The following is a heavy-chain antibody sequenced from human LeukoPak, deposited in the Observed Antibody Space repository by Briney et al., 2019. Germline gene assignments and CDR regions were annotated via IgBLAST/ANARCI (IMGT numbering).Heavy chain of an antibody. J-gene: IGHJ6*03. V-gene: IGHV1-2*02. Sequence: GASVKVSCKASGYTFTGYYMHWVRQAPGQGLEWMGWINPNSGGTNYAQKFQGRVTMTRDTSISTAYMELSRLRSNDTAVYYCARDAARPGYYYYMDVWGKGTTVTVSS. CDR1: GYTFTGYY. CDR2: INPNSGGT. CDR3: ARDAARPGYYYYMDV. D-gene: IGHD6-6*01.